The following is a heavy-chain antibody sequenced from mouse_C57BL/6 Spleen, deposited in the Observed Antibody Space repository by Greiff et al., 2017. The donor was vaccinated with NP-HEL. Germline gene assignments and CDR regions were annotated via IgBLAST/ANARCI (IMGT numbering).Heavy chain of an antibody. Sequence: QVQLKQPGTELVKPGASVKLSCKASGYTFTSYWMHWVKQRPGQGLEWIGNINPSNGGTNYNEKFKSKATLTVDKSSSTAYMQLSSLTSEDSAVYYCAREGGLRRGFDYWGQGTTLTVSS. CDR1: GYTFTSYW. D-gene: IGHD2-4*01. J-gene: IGHJ2*01. CDR2: INPSNGGT. CDR3: AREGGLRRGFDY. V-gene: IGHV1-53*01.